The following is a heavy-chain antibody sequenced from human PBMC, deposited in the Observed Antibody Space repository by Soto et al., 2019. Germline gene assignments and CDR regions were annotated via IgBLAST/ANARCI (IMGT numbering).Heavy chain of an antibody. CDR3: GRAHDFWGGRQQAIDS. J-gene: IGHJ4*02. CDR1: GGPLRGFY. D-gene: IGHD3-3*01. Sequence: SETLSLTCAVPGGPLRGFYWTWIRQSPGKGRGWLGAINHVGITTYTPPPKSRVSISVDTTKSQLSLYLGAVTAPRTPGHSCGRAHDFWGGRQQAIDSWGQGTLVTVSS. V-gene: IGHV4-34*01. CDR2: INHVGIT.